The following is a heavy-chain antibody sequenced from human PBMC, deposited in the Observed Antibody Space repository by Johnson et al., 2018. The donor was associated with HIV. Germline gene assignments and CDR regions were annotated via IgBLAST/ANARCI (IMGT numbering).Heavy chain of an antibody. J-gene: IGHJ3*01. V-gene: IGHV3-33*06. CDR3: AKDCGDYGANLGAFDV. Sequence: QMLLVESGGGVVQPGRSLRLSCAASGFSFRNYGMHWVRQAPGKGLEWVSLIWYDGITKYCTDSVKGRFTISRDTSENTLYLQMNSLIDDDTAVYYCAKDCGDYGANLGAFDVWGQGTMVTVSS. D-gene: IGHD4-17*01. CDR2: IWYDGITK. CDR1: GFSFRNYG.